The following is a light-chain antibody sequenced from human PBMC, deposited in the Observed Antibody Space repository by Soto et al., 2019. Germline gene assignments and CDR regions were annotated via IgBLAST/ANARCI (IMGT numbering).Light chain of an antibody. CDR2: KAS. CDR3: QQYNSYSL. V-gene: IGKV1-5*03. CDR1: QSISSW. J-gene: IGKJ3*01. Sequence: DIQMTQSPSTLSASVGDRVINTCRASQSISSWLAWYQQKPGKAPKLLIYKASSLESGVPSRFSGSGSGTEFTLTISSLQPDDFASYYCQQYNSYSLFGPGTKVDIK.